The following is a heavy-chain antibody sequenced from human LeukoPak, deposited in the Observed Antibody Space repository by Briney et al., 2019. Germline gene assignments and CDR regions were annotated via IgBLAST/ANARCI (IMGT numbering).Heavy chain of an antibody. Sequence: PGGSLRLSCAASGFTLTNFAMSWVRQAPGKGLEWVSVIVGSDDGKYYADSVKGRFTISRDNSKNTLYLQMGSLRSEDTAVYYCAKASGYCGSTACYVMDVWGQGTTVTVSS. CDR1: GFTLTNFA. CDR2: IVGSDDGK. CDR3: AKASGYCGSTACYVMDV. D-gene: IGHD2-2*01. V-gene: IGHV3-23*01. J-gene: IGHJ6*02.